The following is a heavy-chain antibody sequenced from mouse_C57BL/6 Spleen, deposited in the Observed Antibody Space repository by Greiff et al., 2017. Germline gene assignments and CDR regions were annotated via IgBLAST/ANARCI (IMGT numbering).Heavy chain of an antibody. D-gene: IGHD4-1*01. CDR3: AREGTGPVFDY. Sequence: EVQVVESGGGLVKPGGSLKLSCAASGFTFSSYAMSWVRQTPEKRLEWVATISDGGSYTYYPDNVKGRFTISRDNAKNNLYLQMSHLKSEDTAMYYCAREGTGPVFDYWGQGTTLTVSS. CDR1: GFTFSSYA. V-gene: IGHV5-4*01. CDR2: ISDGGSYT. J-gene: IGHJ2*01.